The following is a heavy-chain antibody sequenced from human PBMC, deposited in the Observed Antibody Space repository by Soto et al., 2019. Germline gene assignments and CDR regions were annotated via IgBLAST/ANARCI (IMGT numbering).Heavy chain of an antibody. CDR1: GGSISSSSYY. Sequence: SETLSLTCNVSGGSISSSSYYWGWIRQPPGKGLEWIGNIYNSGSTYYNPSFKSRVTISVDTSKNQFSLKLSSVTAADTAVYYCARSIDPWGQGTLVTVSS. V-gene: IGHV4-31*02. CDR3: ARSIDP. CDR2: IYNSGST. J-gene: IGHJ5*02.